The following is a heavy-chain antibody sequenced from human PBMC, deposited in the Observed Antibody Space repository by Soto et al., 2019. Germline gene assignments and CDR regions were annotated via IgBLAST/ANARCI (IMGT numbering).Heavy chain of an antibody. Sequence: EVQLVQSGGGVVQPGGSLRLSCAASGFSVNNNYMSWVRQAPGKGLEWGSVIYSGGSTYYADSVKGRFTISRDNPKNMLYLQMNSLRAEDTAVYHCARDSTAYDSMAVWGKGTTVTVSS. CDR2: IYSGGST. CDR1: GFSVNNNY. D-gene: IGHD2-2*01. V-gene: IGHV3-66*01. CDR3: ARDSTAYDSMAV. J-gene: IGHJ6*03.